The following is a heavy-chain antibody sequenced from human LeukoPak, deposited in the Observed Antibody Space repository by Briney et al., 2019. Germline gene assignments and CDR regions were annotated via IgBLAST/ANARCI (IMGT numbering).Heavy chain of an antibody. CDR2: IIPIFGTA. Sequence: SVKVSCKASGGTFCSYAISWVRQAPGQGLEWMGGIIPIFGTANYAQKFQGRVTITADESTSTAYMELSSLRSEDTAVYYCARDSVTMVRGVMVHDAFDIWGQGTMVTVSS. J-gene: IGHJ3*02. D-gene: IGHD3-10*01. CDR1: GGTFCSYA. V-gene: IGHV1-69*13. CDR3: ARDSVTMVRGVMVHDAFDI.